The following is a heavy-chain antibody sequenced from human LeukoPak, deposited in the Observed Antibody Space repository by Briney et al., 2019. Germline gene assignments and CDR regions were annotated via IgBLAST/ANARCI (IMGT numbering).Heavy chain of an antibody. CDR2: IGGSGGST. D-gene: IGHD5-12*01. CDR3: ARTRTVYSGYDTNYYYYMDV. CDR1: GFTFSSYA. Sequence: GGSLRLPCAASGFTFSSYAMSWVRQAPGKGLEWVSAIGGSGGSTYYADSVKGRFTISRDNAKNSLYLQMNSLRAEDTAVYYCARTRTVYSGYDTNYYYYMDVWGKGTTVTVSS. J-gene: IGHJ6*03. V-gene: IGHV3-23*01.